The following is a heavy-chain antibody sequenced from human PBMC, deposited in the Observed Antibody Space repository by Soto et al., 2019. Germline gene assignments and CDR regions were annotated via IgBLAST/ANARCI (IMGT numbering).Heavy chain of an antibody. V-gene: IGHV4-59*01. CDR3: ARAHDYSTYIRNWFDP. D-gene: IGHD4-4*01. CDR1: GGSISTYY. Sequence: LSLTCTVSGGSISTYYWSWIRQPPGKGLEWIGYIDYSGTTSYNPSLKSRVTMSVDTSKNQFSLRLSSVTTADTAVYYCARAHDYSTYIRNWFDPWGRGTPVTVSS. CDR2: IDYSGTT. J-gene: IGHJ5*02.